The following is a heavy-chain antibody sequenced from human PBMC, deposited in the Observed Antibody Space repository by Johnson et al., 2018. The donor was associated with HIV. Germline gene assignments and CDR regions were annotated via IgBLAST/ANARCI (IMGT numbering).Heavy chain of an antibody. CDR1: GFTFSSYD. V-gene: IGHV3-13*01. CDR2: IGTAGDT. D-gene: IGHD6-13*01. J-gene: IGHJ3*02. CDR3: ASGVYSSSWSWDVAFDI. Sequence: EVQVVESGGGLVQPGGSLRLSCAASGFTFSSYDMHWVRQATGKGLEWVSAIGTAGDTYYPGSVKGRFTISRDNAKNTLYLQMNSLRAEDTAVYYCASGVYSSSWSWDVAFDIWGQGTMVTVSS.